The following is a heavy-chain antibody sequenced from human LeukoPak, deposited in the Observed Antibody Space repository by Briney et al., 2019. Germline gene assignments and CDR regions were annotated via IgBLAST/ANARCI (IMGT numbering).Heavy chain of an antibody. CDR2: IYHSGST. Sequence: SETLSLTCTVSGYSISSGYYWGWIRQPPGKGLEWIGSIYHSGSTYYNPSLKSRVTISVDTSKNQFSLKLSSVTAADTAVYYCARAPAVVISKGLDYWGQGTLVTVSS. D-gene: IGHD4-23*01. V-gene: IGHV4-38-2*02. CDR1: GYSISSGYY. CDR3: ARAPAVVISKGLDY. J-gene: IGHJ4*02.